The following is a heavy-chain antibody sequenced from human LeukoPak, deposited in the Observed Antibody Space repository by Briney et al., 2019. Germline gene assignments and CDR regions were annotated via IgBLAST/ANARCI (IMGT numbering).Heavy chain of an antibody. V-gene: IGHV3-74*01. CDR1: GFTFSDYW. CDR2: IKTDGTTT. J-gene: IGHJ4*02. Sequence: PGGSLRLSCAASGFTFSDYWMHWVRQVPEKGLVWISLIKTDGTTTNYGDSVRGRFTISRDNSKNTLCLQMNSLRAEDTAVYYCAKGLARVPTIDYWGQGTLVTVSS. CDR3: AKGLARVPTIDY.